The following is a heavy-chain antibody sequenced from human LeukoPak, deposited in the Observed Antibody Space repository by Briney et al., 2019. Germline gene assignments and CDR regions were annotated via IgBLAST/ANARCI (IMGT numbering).Heavy chain of an antibody. J-gene: IGHJ4*02. D-gene: IGHD1-1*01. Sequence: ASVKVSCKASGGTFSSYAISWVRQAPGQGLEWMGGIIPIFGTANYAQKFQGRVTITRDTSASTAYMELSSLRSEDTAVYYCARGSTGTTGYWGQGTLVTVSS. V-gene: IGHV1-69*05. CDR3: ARGSTGTTGY. CDR1: GGTFSSYA. CDR2: IIPIFGTA.